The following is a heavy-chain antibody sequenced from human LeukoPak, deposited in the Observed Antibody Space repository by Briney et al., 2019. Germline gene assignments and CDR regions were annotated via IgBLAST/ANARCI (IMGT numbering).Heavy chain of an antibody. CDR2: IYYSGST. V-gene: IGHV4-59*01. Sequence: PSETLPLTCTVSGGSISSYYWSWIRQPPGKGLEWIGYIYYSGSTNYNPSLKSRVTISVDTSKNQFSLKLSSVTAADTAVYYCARVVSRGWDPFDYWGQGTLVTVSS. CDR3: ARVVSRGWDPFDY. D-gene: IGHD6-19*01. CDR1: GGSISSYY. J-gene: IGHJ4*02.